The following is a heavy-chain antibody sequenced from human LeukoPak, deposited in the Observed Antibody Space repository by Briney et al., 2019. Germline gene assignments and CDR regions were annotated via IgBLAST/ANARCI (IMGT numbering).Heavy chain of an antibody. V-gene: IGHV4-39*01. CDR1: GGSISSSSYY. D-gene: IGHD4-17*01. CDR2: IYYSGST. J-gene: IGHJ4*02. Sequence: SETLSLTCTVSGGSISSSSYYWGWIRQPPGKGLEWIGSIYYSGSTYYNPSLKSRVTISVDTSKNQFSLKLSSVTAADTAVYYCARHDYGDHFVDYWGQGTLVTVSS. CDR3: ARHDYGDHFVDY.